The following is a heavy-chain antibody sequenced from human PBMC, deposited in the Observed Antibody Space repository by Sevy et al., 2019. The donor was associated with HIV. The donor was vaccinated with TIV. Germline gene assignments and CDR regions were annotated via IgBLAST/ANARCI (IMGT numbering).Heavy chain of an antibody. CDR3: ARGGCSSTRCYQVGDWFDS. J-gene: IGHJ5*01. CDR1: GFIFSSYW. CDR2: INQDGSEK. Sequence: GGSLTLSCAASGFIFSSYWMSWVRHAPGKGLEWVANINQDGSEKHYADSVKGRFSISRDNAKNSLYVQMKSLRADDTAVYYCARGGCSSTRCYQVGDWFDSWGQGALVTVSS. D-gene: IGHD2-2*01. V-gene: IGHV3-7*01.